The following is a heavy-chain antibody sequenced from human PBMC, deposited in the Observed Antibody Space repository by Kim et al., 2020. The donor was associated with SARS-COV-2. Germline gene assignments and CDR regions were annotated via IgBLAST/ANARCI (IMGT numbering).Heavy chain of an antibody. CDR1: GFSFGTFG. J-gene: IGHJ4*02. D-gene: IGHD5-12*01. CDR3: VKGAWLDY. Sequence: GGSLRLSCVTSGFSFGTFGMSWVRQAPGKGLKWVSVIKGRDDSTYYAESVKGRFTVSRDSARNTLYLQMNSLRSEDTAIYYCVKGAWLDYWGPGTLVTVSS. CDR2: IKGRDDST. V-gene: IGHV3-23*01.